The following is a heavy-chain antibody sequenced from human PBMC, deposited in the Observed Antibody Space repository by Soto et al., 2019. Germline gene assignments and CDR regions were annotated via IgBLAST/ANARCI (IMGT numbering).Heavy chain of an antibody. CDR2: ISSSSSYI. V-gene: IGHV3-21*01. Sequence: EVQLGESGGGLVKPGGSLRLSCAASGFTFSSYSMNWVRQAPGKGLEWVSSISSSSSYIYYADSVKGRFTISIDNAKNALYLQMNGLRVEDTAVYYCARDRLEMATIVAYWGQGTLVTVSS. CDR3: ARDRLEMATIVAY. D-gene: IGHD5-12*01. CDR1: GFTFSSYS. J-gene: IGHJ4*02.